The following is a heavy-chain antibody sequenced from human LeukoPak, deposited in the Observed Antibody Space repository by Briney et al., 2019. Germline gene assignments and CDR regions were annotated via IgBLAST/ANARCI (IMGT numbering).Heavy chain of an antibody. D-gene: IGHD6-19*01. Sequence: SETLSLTCTVSGGSISTYYWSWIRQPPGKGLEWIGYIYYSGSTNYNPSLKSRVTISVDTSKNQFSLKLSSVTAADTAVYYCARGSGWEPLNLGYWGQGTLVTVSS. J-gene: IGHJ4*02. CDR1: GGSISTYY. V-gene: IGHV4-59*01. CDR3: ARGSGWEPLNLGY. CDR2: IYYSGST.